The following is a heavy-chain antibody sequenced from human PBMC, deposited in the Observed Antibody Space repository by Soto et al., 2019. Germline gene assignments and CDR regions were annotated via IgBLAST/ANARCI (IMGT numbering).Heavy chain of an antibody. V-gene: IGHV4-39*01. Sequence: PESLSLASTVSGASISMGSAGCDWVLQPPGEGVEWIGSIDDSGMTHYNPTYNLRVTLSVETSKGQFSLRLYTVPAADTADYYCARLPLAIMAPVTGIFWGRGTLVTVSS. D-gene: IGHD5-12*01. CDR3: ARLPLAIMAPVTGIF. CDR1: GASISMGSAG. J-gene: IGHJ4*02. CDR2: IDDSGMT.